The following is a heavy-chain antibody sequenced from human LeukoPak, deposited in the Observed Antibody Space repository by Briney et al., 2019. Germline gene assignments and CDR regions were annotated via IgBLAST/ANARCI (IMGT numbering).Heavy chain of an antibody. Sequence: GGSLRLSCAASGFPFSSYPLSWVRQTPRKGLEWVSAISGSGGATYYADSVRGRFTISRDNSKNTLYLQMNSLRAEDTAVYYCASPRLNSGYEILDWDYWGQGTLVTVSS. D-gene: IGHD5-12*01. CDR1: GFPFSSYP. CDR2: ISGSGGAT. CDR3: ASPRLNSGYEILDWDY. V-gene: IGHV3-23*01. J-gene: IGHJ4*02.